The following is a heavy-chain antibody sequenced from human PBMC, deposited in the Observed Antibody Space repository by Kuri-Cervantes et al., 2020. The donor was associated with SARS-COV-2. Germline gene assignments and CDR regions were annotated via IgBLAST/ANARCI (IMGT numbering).Heavy chain of an antibody. CDR3: AIYCSGGSCYGDYFDY. V-gene: IGHV1-46*01. D-gene: IGHD2-15*01. CDR2: INPSGGST. CDR1: GYIFTSYY. J-gene: IGHJ4*02. Sequence: ASVKVSCKASGYIFTSYYMHWVRQAPGQGLEWMGIINPSGGSTSYAQKFQGRVTMTRDTSTSTVYMELSSLRSEDTAVYYCAIYCSGGSCYGDYFDYWGQGTLVTVSS.